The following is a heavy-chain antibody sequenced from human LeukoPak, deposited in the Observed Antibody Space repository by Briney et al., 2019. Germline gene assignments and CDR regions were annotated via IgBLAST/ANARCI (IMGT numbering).Heavy chain of an antibody. CDR3: ARGPSPNCSGGSCYPVLFPLYYYYYYGMDV. CDR1: GYTFTSYG. J-gene: IGHJ6*02. D-gene: IGHD2-15*01. CDR2: ISAYNGNT. Sequence: ASVKVSCKASGYTFTSYGISWVRQAPGQGLEWMGWISAYNGNTNYAQKLQGRVTMTTGTSTSTAYMELRSLRSDDTAVYYCARGPSPNCSGGSCYPVLFPLYYYYYYGMDVWGQGTTVTVSS. V-gene: IGHV1-18*01.